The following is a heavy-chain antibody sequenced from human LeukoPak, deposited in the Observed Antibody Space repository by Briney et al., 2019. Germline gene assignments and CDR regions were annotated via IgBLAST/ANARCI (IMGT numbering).Heavy chain of an antibody. CDR3: ATDGSSITIFGVAESSYYFDY. V-gene: IGHV1-24*01. Sequence: ASVKVSCRVSGYTLTELSMHWVRQAPGKGLEWMGGFDSEDGETIYAQKFQGRVTMTEDTSTDTAYMELSSLRSEDTAVYYCATDGSSITIFGVAESSYYFDYWGQGTLVTVSS. D-gene: IGHD3-3*01. J-gene: IGHJ4*02. CDR1: GYTLTELS. CDR2: FDSEDGET.